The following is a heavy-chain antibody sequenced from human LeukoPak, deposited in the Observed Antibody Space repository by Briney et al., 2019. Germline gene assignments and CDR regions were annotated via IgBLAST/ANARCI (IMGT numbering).Heavy chain of an antibody. CDR2: IHPRRGDT. Sequence: ASVKVSCKTSGYSFTAFYIHWVRQAPGQGLEWMGWIHPRRGDTNYAQKFQGRVTMTRDTSISTAYLDLSSLRSDDTAVYYCAREVEGGYDAFDIWGQGTMVTVSS. V-gene: IGHV1-2*02. D-gene: IGHD1-26*01. CDR3: AREVEGGYDAFDI. CDR1: GYSFTAFY. J-gene: IGHJ3*02.